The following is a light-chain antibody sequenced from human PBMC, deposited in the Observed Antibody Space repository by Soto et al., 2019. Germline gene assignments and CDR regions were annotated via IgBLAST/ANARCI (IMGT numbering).Light chain of an antibody. CDR1: SSDVGSGNV. CDR2: EGF. V-gene: IGLV2-23*01. CDR3: CSHAGSDTYV. Sequence: QSVLTQPASVSGSPGQSITISCTGTSSDVGSGNVVSWYQHYPGKAPQLMIYEGFKRPSGISSRFSGSKSGNTASLTISGLQAEDEADYYCCSHAGSDTYVFGTGTKVTVL. J-gene: IGLJ1*01.